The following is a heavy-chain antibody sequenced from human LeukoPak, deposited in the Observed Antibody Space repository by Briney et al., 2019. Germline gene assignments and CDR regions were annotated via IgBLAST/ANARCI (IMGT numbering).Heavy chain of an antibody. J-gene: IGHJ4*02. CDR3: AKDREYGSGSYYDY. CDR2: IGISGDYT. D-gene: IGHD3-10*01. V-gene: IGHV3-23*01. Sequence: PGGSLRLSCAASGFSFSSYALSWVRQAPGKGLEWVSAIGISGDYTSYSDSVKGRFTISRDNSKNTLYLQMNSLRVEDTAIYYCAKDREYGSGSYYDYWGQGTLVTVSS. CDR1: GFSFSSYA.